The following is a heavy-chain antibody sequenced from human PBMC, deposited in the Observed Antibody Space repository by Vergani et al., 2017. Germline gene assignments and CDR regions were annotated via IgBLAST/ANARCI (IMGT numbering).Heavy chain of an antibody. J-gene: IGHJ4*02. Sequence: QVQLVESAGGVVQPGGSLRLSCAASGFTFSNFGMHWIRQAPGKGLEWLAYIGKDGINTRYRDAVKGRFTVSRDNSKNTLYLQMNSLRAEDTAVYYCAKSGVRYSSGWYFDYWGQGTLVTVSS. D-gene: IGHD6-19*01. CDR2: IGKDGINT. V-gene: IGHV3-30*02. CDR1: GFTFSNFG. CDR3: AKSGVRYSSGWYFDY.